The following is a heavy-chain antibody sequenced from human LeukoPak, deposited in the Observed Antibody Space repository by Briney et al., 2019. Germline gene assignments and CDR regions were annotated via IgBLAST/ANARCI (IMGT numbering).Heavy chain of an antibody. CDR2: MKSNSDNT. J-gene: IGHJ4*02. V-gene: IGHV1-8*01. Sequence: ASVKVSCKASGYTFTSYDVNWVRQAAGQGLEWMGWMKSNSDNTGYAQKFQGRVTMTRNTSISTVYMELSGLRSEDTAVYFCARGGDGYNELDYWGQGTLVTVSS. CDR1: GYTFTSYD. D-gene: IGHD5-24*01. CDR3: ARGGDGYNELDY.